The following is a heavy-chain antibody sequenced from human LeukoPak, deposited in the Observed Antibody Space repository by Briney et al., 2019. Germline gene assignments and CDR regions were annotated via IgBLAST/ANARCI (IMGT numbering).Heavy chain of an antibody. CDR1: GLTFSSSS. Sequence: PGGFLRLSCAASGLTFSSSSMHWVRQAPGKGLEWVAVMSYDESKQYYADSVKGRFIISRDNSRNTLYLQMNSLRTEDTAVYYCARGYCSSTTCTSGYYYGMDVWGQGTTVTVSS. CDR3: ARGYCSSTTCTSGYYYGMDV. D-gene: IGHD2-2*01. J-gene: IGHJ6*02. CDR2: MSYDESKQ. V-gene: IGHV3-30-3*01.